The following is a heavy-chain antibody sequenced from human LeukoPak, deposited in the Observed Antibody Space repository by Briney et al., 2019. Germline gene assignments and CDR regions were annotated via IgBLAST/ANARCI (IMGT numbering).Heavy chain of an antibody. J-gene: IGHJ4*02. CDR2: IYSSGST. CDR3: ARGTLTVAGPFDY. CDR1: GGSMSSHY. D-gene: IGHD6-19*01. V-gene: IGHV4-59*11. Sequence: PSETLSLTCNVSGGSMSSHYWSWIRQPPGKGLEWIGYIYSSGSTNYNPSLKSRVIISIDTSKNQFSLKLSSATAADTAVYYCARGTLTVAGPFDYWGQGTLVTVSS.